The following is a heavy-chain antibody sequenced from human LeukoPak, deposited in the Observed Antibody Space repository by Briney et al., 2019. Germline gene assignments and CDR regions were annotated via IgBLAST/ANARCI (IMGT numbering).Heavy chain of an antibody. D-gene: IGHD6-13*01. CDR3: ARGGGGIAASIFDY. Sequence: PSETLSLTCTVSGGSISSYYWSWIRQPPGKGLEWIGYIYYSGSTNYNPSLKSRVTISVDTSKNQFSLKLSSVTAADTAVYYCARGGGGIAASIFDYWGQGTLVTVSS. CDR2: IYYSGST. J-gene: IGHJ4*02. V-gene: IGHV4-59*01. CDR1: GGSISSYY.